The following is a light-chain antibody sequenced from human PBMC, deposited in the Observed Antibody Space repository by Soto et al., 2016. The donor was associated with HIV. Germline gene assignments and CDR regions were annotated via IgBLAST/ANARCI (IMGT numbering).Light chain of an antibody. Sequence: DIQMTQSPSSLSASVGDRVTITCRASQIISSYLNWYQQKPGKAPKLLIYTASSLQSGVPSRFSGSGSGTDFSLTISSLQPEDFATYYCQQSYTYPPVLLFGQGTKLEIK. V-gene: IGKV1-39*01. CDR2: TAS. J-gene: IGKJ2*01. CDR3: QQSYTYPPVLL. CDR1: QIISSY.